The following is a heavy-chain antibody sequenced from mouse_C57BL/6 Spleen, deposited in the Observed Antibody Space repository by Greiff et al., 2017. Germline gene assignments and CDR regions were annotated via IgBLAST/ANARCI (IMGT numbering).Heavy chain of an antibody. D-gene: IGHD4-1*01. V-gene: IGHV1-61*01. CDR1: GYTFTSYW. Sequence: QVQLQQPGAELVRPGSSVKLSCKASGYTFTSYWMDWVKQRPGQGLEWIGNIYPSDSETHYNQKFKDKATLTVDKSSSTAYMQLSSRTSEDSAVYYCARRWDESDYWGQGTTLTVSS. CDR3: ARRWDESDY. CDR2: IYPSDSET. J-gene: IGHJ2*01.